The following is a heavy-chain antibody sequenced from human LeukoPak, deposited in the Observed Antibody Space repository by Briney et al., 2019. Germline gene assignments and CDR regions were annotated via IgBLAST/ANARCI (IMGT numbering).Heavy chain of an antibody. CDR1: GYSFTSYW. CDR3: ARREGYCCSTSCSGFDY. D-gene: IGHD2-2*01. Sequence: KAGESLLISCKGSGYSFTSYWIGWGRQMPGEGLEGMGIIYPGDSDTRYSPSFQGQVTISADKSISTAYLQWSSLKAADTAMYYCARREGYCCSTSCSGFDYWGQGTLVTVSS. CDR2: IYPGDSDT. V-gene: IGHV5-51*01. J-gene: IGHJ4*02.